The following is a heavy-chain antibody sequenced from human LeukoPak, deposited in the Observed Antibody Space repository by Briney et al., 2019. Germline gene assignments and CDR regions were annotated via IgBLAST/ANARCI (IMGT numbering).Heavy chain of an antibody. CDR1: GGSISSSSYY. D-gene: IGHD3-3*01. CDR2: IYYSGST. V-gene: IGHV4-39*01. J-gene: IGHJ4*02. Sequence: SETLSLTCTVSGGSISSSSYYWGWIRQPPGKGLEWIGSIYYSGSTYYNPSLKSRVTISVDMSKNQFSLKLSSVTAADTAVYYCATDDFWSGYYAHYWGQGTLVTVSS. CDR3: ATDDFWSGYYAHY.